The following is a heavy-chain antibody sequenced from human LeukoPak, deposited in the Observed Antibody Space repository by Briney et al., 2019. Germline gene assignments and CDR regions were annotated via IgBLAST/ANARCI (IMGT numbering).Heavy chain of an antibody. V-gene: IGHV3-73*01. D-gene: IGHD6-13*01. CDR1: GFTFSGSA. CDR2: IRSKANSYAT. J-gene: IGHJ4*02. CDR3: TTFIAAARIDY. Sequence: GGSLKLSCAASGFTFSGSAMHWVRQASGKGLEWVGRIRSKANSYATAYAASVKGRFTISRDDSKNTAYLQMNSLKTEDTAAYYCTTFIAAARIDYWGQGTLVTVSS.